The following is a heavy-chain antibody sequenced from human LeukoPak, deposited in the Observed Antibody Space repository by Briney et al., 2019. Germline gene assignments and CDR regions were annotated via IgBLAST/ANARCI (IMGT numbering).Heavy chain of an antibody. J-gene: IGHJ5*02. D-gene: IGHD3-10*01. Sequence: PSETLSLTCAVYGGSFSGYYWSWLRQPPGKGLEWIGEINHSGSTNYNPSLKSRVTISVDTSKNQFSLKLSSVTAADTAVYYCARGPYYYGSGSYGNWFDPWGQGTLVTVSS. CDR2: INHSGST. V-gene: IGHV4-34*01. CDR3: ARGPYYYGSGSYGNWFDP. CDR1: GGSFSGYY.